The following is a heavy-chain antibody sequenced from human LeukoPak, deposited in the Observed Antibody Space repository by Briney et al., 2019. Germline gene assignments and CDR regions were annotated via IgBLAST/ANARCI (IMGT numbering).Heavy chain of an antibody. D-gene: IGHD1-14*01. V-gene: IGHV1-18*04. CDR2: ISAYNGNT. Sequence: ASVKVSCKASGYTFTSYGISWVRQAPGQGLEWMGWISAYNGNTNYAQKLQGRVTMTTDTSTSTAYMELRSLRADDTAVYYCAREPLRGGWFDPWGQGAQVTVSS. J-gene: IGHJ5*02. CDR1: GYTFTSYG. CDR3: AREPLRGGWFDP.